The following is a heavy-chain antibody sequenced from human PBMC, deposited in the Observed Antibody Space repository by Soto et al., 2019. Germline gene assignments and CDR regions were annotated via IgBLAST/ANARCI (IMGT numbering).Heavy chain of an antibody. J-gene: IGHJ4*02. CDR1: GYTFLKYG. Sequence: ASVKVSCKASGYTFLKYGINWVRQAPGQGLEWMGGIQTDNDHASFAQKFEGRVTMTTDTSTRTVYMELRDLSSDDTAVYYCEKDVGYGYRFDYWTQGTPDTGSA. CDR3: EKDVGYGYRFDY. CDR2: IQTDNDHA. V-gene: IGHV1-18*01. D-gene: IGHD5-18*01.